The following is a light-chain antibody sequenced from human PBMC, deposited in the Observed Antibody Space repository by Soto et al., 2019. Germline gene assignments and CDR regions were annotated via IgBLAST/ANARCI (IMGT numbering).Light chain of an antibody. J-gene: IGKJ5*01. V-gene: IGKV1-17*01. CDR2: GVS. Sequence: DIEMTQSPSSLSASVGDRVTITCRASQGIRTDLVWYQQKPGKAPRRLIYGVSTLQSGVPSRFSGSGSGTEFTLTISSLKPEDFATYYCQQYSNLITFGQGTRLEIK. CDR1: QGIRTD. CDR3: QQYSNLIT.